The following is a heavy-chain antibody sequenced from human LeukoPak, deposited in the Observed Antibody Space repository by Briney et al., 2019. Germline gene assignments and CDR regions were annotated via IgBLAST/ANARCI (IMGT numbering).Heavy chain of an antibody. Sequence: SETLSLTCTVSGGSISSSSYHWGWIRQPPGKGLEWIGSVYYSGSTYYNPSLKSRVTISVDTSKNQFSLKLSSVTAADTAMYYCAKVGGDYSNYDSWFDPWGQGTLVTVSS. CDR3: AKVGGDYSNYDSWFDP. D-gene: IGHD4-11*01. CDR1: GGSISSSSYH. J-gene: IGHJ5*02. CDR2: VYYSGST. V-gene: IGHV4-39*07.